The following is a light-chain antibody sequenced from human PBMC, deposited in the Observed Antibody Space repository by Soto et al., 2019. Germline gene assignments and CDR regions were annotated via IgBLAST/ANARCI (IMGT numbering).Light chain of an antibody. J-gene: IGLJ2*01. CDR1: SSDVGGYNY. CDR3: SSYTSSSSYF. Sequence: QSALTQPASVSGSPGQSITISCTGTSSDVGGYNYVSWYQQHPGKAPKLMIYDVSNRPSGVSNRFSGSKSGNTASLTISGLQAEDEADYYCSSYTSSSSYFFGGGTKLTVL. V-gene: IGLV2-14*01. CDR2: DVS.